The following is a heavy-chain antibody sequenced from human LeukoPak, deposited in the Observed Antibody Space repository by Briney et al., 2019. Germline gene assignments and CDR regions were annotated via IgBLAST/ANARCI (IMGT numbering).Heavy chain of an antibody. V-gene: IGHV3-21*01. J-gene: IGHJ4*02. CDR3: ARGPTGYSSGWYGYYFDY. D-gene: IGHD6-19*01. Sequence: GGSLRLSCAASGFTFSSHSMNWVRQAPGKGLEWVSSIGVSSSYIYYADSVKGRFTISRDNAKNSLYLQMNSLRAEDTAVYYCARGPTGYSSGWYGYYFDYWGQGTLVTVSS. CDR2: IGVSSSYI. CDR1: GFTFSSHS.